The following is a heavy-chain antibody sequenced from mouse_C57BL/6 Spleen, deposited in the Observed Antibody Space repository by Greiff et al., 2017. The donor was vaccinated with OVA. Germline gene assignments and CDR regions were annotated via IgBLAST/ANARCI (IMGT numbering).Heavy chain of an antibody. J-gene: IGHJ1*03. D-gene: IGHD1-1*01. CDR2: ISSGGSYT. CDR1: GFTFSSYG. CDR3: ARRNYYYDYWYVDG. Sequence: EVQGVESGGDLVKPGGSLKLSCAASGFTFSSYGMSWVRQTPDKRLEWVATISSGGSYTYYQETVKGRFTISRDNAKNTLYLQMSSLKSEDTAMYYCARRNYYYDYWYVDGWGTATTVTVSS. V-gene: IGHV5-6*01.